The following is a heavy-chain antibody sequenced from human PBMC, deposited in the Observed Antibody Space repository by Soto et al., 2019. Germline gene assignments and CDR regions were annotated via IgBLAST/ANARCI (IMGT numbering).Heavy chain of an antibody. J-gene: IGHJ4*01. Sequence: SQTLSLTCAITGDSVSSNSAGWSWVRQSPSRGLEWLGRTYYRSKWYYEYAVSVRGRITINPDTSKNQYSLQLNFVTPEDTAVYFCPRGEQYSGRIFDYWGQGTLVTVSS. CDR2: TYYRSKWYY. CDR1: GDSVSSNSAG. V-gene: IGHV6-1*01. CDR3: PRGEQYSGRIFDY. D-gene: IGHD1-26*01.